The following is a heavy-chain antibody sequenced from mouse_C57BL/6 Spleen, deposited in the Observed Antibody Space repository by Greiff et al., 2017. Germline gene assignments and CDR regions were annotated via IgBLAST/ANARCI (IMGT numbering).Heavy chain of an antibody. CDR2: IDPTNGNT. V-gene: IGHV1-4*01. CDR3: ARGGNWRGLTDY. D-gene: IGHD4-1*01. J-gene: IGHJ4*01. Sequence: QVQLQQSVAELVRPGASVKMSCTASGYTFTNYSMHWVKQRPGQGLEWIGRIDPTNGNTKYNQKFKGKATMTADKSSNTAYLQLSSLTSEDSAVYYCARGGNWRGLTDYWGQGTSVTVSS. CDR1: GYTFTNYS.